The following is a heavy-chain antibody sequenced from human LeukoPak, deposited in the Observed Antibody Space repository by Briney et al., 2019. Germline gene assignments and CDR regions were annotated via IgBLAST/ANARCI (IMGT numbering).Heavy chain of an antibody. D-gene: IGHD1-1*01. CDR1: GASISSYD. Sequence: SETLSLTCSVSGASISSYDWSWIRQPPGKGLEWIGYIYNGGSTYHNPSLKSRVTISMDTSKNQFSLKLSSVTAADTAVYYCAREGTSGTHLNWFDPWGQGTLVTVSS. V-gene: IGHV4-59*01. J-gene: IGHJ5*02. CDR2: IYNGGST. CDR3: AREGTSGTHLNWFDP.